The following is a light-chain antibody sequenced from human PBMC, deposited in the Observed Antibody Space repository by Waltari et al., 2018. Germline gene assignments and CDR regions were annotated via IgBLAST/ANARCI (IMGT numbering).Light chain of an antibody. CDR2: EVT. CDR3: SSYAGNNNVV. CDR1: SRDVGGHNS. Sequence: QSALTQPPSASGSPGPSVAIPCTGTSRDVGGHNSVSWYQLHPGKAPKLMISEVTKRPSGVPDRFSGSKSGNTASLTVSGLQAEDVADYYCSSYAGNNNVVFGGGTKLTVL. J-gene: IGLJ3*02. V-gene: IGLV2-8*01.